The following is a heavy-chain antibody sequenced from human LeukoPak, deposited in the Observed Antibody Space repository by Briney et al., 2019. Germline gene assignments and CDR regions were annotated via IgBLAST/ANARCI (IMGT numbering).Heavy chain of an antibody. CDR1: GVFFDDYY. J-gene: IGHJ4*02. D-gene: IGHD2-21*02. CDR3: TRMTAGHDY. V-gene: IGHV4-34*01. Sequence: KPSETLSLTCAVSGVFFDDYYWSWVRQTPGKGLEWIGEINHSGYTNDSPSLKSRVTLSIDTSRKQFSLNLRSVTVADTGIYYCTRMTAGHDYWGQGTLVTVSS. CDR2: INHSGYT.